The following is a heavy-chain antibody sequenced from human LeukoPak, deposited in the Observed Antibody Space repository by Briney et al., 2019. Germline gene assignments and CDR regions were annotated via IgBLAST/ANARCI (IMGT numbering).Heavy chain of an antibody. CDR1: GGSISSGGYY. Sequence: PSETLSLTCTVSGGSISSGGYYWSWIRQHPGKGLEWIGDIYYSGSTYYNPSLKSRVIISVDTSKNQFSLKLSSVTAADTAVYYCAREDPQTTVPEGMDVWGQGTTVTVSS. CDR2: IYYSGST. J-gene: IGHJ6*02. CDR3: AREDPQTTVPEGMDV. D-gene: IGHD4-17*01. V-gene: IGHV4-31*03.